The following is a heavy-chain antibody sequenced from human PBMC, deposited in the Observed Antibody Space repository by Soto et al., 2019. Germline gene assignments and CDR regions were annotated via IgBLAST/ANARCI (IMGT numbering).Heavy chain of an antibody. CDR1: GGSISSGGYY. V-gene: IGHV4-31*03. J-gene: IGHJ3*02. CDR2: IYYSGST. CDR3: ARDLNRYCTNGVCPSDAFDI. Sequence: SETLCLTCTVSGGSISSGGYYWSWIRQHPGKGLEWIGYIYYSGSTYYNPSLKSRVTISVDTSKNQFSLKLSSVTAADTAVYYCARDLNRYCTNGVCPSDAFDIWGQGTMVTVSS. D-gene: IGHD2-8*01.